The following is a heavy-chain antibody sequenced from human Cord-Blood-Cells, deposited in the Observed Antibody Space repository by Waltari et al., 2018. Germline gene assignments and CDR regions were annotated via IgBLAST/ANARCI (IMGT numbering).Heavy chain of an antibody. CDR2: INPNSGGT. Sequence: QVQLVQSGAEVKKPGASVKVSCQASGYTLTGYYLHWVRQAPGQGLEWMGWINPNSGGTNYAQKFQGRVTMTRDTSISTAYMELSRLRSDDTAVYYCARVDSGSYLDAFDIWGQGTMVTVSS. CDR3: ARVDSGSYLDAFDI. V-gene: IGHV1-2*02. J-gene: IGHJ3*02. D-gene: IGHD1-26*01. CDR1: GYTLTGYY.